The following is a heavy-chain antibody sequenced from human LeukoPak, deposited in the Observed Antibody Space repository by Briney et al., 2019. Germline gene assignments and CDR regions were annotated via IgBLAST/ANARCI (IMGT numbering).Heavy chain of an antibody. V-gene: IGHV1-2*02. CDR3: ASGPANMGNFDY. CDR2: INPNSGGA. D-gene: IGHD2/OR15-2a*01. Sequence: GASVKVSCKASGYTFTDYYMHWVRQAPGQGLEWMGWINPNSGGANYEQKFQGRVTMTRDTSISTAYMELSRLTSNDTAVYYCASGPANMGNFDYWGQGTLVTVSS. CDR1: GYTFTDYY. J-gene: IGHJ4*02.